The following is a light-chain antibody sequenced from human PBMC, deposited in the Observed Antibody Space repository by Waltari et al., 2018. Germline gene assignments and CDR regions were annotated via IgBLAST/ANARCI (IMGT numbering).Light chain of an antibody. CDR3: QQYSSYPRT. V-gene: IGKV1-5*03. CDR1: QSITSW. CDR2: EAS. J-gene: IGKJ1*01. Sequence: DIQMTQSPSTLSASVGDRVTITCRASQSITSWLAWYQQKPWKAPNLLIYEASSLKSGVPSRCSGSGSGTEFTLTISSLQPDDFATYYCQQYSSYPRTFGQGTKVEIK.